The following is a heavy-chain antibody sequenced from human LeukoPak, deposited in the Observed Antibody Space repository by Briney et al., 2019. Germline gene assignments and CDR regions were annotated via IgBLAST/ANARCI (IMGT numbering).Heavy chain of an antibody. CDR1: GFTFSSYS. V-gene: IGHV3-21*01. CDR3: ARDGSPIVVVPAATAWFDP. J-gene: IGHJ5*02. D-gene: IGHD2-2*01. CDR2: ISSSSSYI. Sequence: GGSLRLSCAASGFTFSSYSMNWVRRAPGKGLEWVSSISSSSSYIYYADSVKGRFTISRDNAKNSLYLQMNSLRAEDTAVYYCARDGSPIVVVPAATAWFDPWGQGTLVTVSS.